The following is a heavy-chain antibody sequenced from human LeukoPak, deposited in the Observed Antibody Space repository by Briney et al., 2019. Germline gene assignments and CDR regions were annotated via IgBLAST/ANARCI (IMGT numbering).Heavy chain of an antibody. CDR2: INPNSGGT. Sequence: ASVKVSCKASGYTFTSYDINWVRQAPGQGLEWMGWINPNSGGTNYAQKFQGRVTMTRDTSISTAYMELSRLRSDDTAVYYCARSHSSSWCFDPWGQGTLVTVSS. CDR3: ARSHSSSWCFDP. D-gene: IGHD6-13*01. CDR1: GYTFTSYD. V-gene: IGHV1-2*02. J-gene: IGHJ5*02.